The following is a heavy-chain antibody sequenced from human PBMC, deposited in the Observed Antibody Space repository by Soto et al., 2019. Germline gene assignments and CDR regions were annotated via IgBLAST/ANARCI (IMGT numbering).Heavy chain of an antibody. CDR3: ARVRYYDVWSAYYFDN. Sequence: QVQLVQSGAEVKKPGSSVKVSCTASGGTFTSDVISWVRQGPGLGLEWVGEIIPFFGTVKYAENFQDRVTIIADESTTTVYMDLSSLRPEDTAIYYCARVRYYDVWSAYYFDNWGLGTLLTVSS. CDR2: IIPFFGTV. CDR1: GGTFTSDV. D-gene: IGHD3-3*01. J-gene: IGHJ4*02. V-gene: IGHV1-69*12.